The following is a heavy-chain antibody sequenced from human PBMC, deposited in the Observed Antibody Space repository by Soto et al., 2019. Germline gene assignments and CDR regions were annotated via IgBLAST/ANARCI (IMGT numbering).Heavy chain of an antibody. V-gene: IGHV3-13*01. J-gene: IGHJ6*02. CDR1: GFTFSNYD. Sequence: EVQLVESGGGLVQPGGSLRLSCAASGFTFSNYDMHWVRQATGKGLEWVSATGTAGDTSYLGSVKGRFTISRENAKNSLYLQMDNLRAEDTAVYYCAAQYKPLVLGNYYYYGMDVWGQGTTVTVSS. CDR2: TGTAGDT. CDR3: AAQYKPLVLGNYYYYGMDV. D-gene: IGHD6-6*01.